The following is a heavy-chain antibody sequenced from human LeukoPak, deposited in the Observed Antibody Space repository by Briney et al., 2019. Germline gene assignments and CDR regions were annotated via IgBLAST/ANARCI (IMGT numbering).Heavy chain of an antibody. CDR2: IGSSSSHI. CDR3: SDVSGSY. V-gene: IGHV3-21*01. D-gene: IGHD3-10*01. Sequence: GGSLRLSCVASGFTFSSYNMNWVRQAPGKGLEWVSFIGSSSSHIYYADSVKGRFTISRDNAKNSLYLQMNSLRAEDTAVYYCSDVSGSYWGQGTLVTVSS. J-gene: IGHJ4*02. CDR1: GFTFSSYN.